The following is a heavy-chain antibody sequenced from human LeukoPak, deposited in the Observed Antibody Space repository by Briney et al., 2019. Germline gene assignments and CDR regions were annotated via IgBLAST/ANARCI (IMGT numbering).Heavy chain of an antibody. D-gene: IGHD3-22*01. CDR1: GGSFSGYY. V-gene: IGHV4-34*01. CDR3: ATSYDNSGRDY. Sequence: SETLFLTCAVYGGSFSGYYWSWIRQPPGKGLEWIGEINHSGSTNYNPSLKGRVTISLDTSKNQFSLKLSSVTAADTAVYYCATSYDNSGRDYWGQGTLVTVSS. CDR2: INHSGST. J-gene: IGHJ4*02.